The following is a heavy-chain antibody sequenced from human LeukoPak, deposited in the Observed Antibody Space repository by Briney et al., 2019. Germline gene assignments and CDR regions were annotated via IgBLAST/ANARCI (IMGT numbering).Heavy chain of an antibody. CDR1: GYTFTCYY. J-gene: IGHJ3*01. CDR2: INPNSGGT. CDR3: ATTRRYYYDSRGFDAFDL. V-gene: IGHV1-2*02. D-gene: IGHD3-22*01. Sequence: ASVTVSCKASGYTFTCYYIHWVRQAPGQGLEWMGWINPNSGGTNYAQNFQGSITMTRDTPISTAYIELSRLRSDDTAVYYCATTRRYYYDSRGFDAFDLWGGGPILTVSS.